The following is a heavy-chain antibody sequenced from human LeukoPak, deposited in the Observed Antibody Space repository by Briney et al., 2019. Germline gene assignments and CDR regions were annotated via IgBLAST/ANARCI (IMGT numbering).Heavy chain of an antibody. CDR1: GFIFSSYE. CDR3: AREGAVRGYYFDY. CDR2: ISSSGSII. J-gene: IGHJ4*02. Sequence: PGGSLRLSCAASGFIFSSYEMNWVRQAPGKGLEWVSYISSSGSIIYYADSVKGRFTISRDNAKNSLYLQMNSLRAEDTAVYYCAREGAVRGYYFDYWGQGTLVTVSS. D-gene: IGHD1-26*01. V-gene: IGHV3-48*03.